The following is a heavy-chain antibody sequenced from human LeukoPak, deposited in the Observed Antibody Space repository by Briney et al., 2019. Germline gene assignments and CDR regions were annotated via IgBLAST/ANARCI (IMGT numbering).Heavy chain of an antibody. Sequence: PGGSLRLSCAASGFTFSSYGMHWVRQAPGKGLEWVSVISYDGSTKYYADSVKGRFTISRDNSNNTLSLQMNSLKAEDTAVYYCAKGRMMATIMISFDYWGRGTLVTVSS. V-gene: IGHV3-30*18. J-gene: IGHJ4*02. D-gene: IGHD5-24*01. CDR2: ISYDGSTK. CDR1: GFTFSSYG. CDR3: AKGRMMATIMISFDY.